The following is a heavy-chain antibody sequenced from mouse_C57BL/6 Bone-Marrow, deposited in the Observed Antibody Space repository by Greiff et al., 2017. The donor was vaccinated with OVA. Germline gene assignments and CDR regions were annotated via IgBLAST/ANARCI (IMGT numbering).Heavy chain of an antibody. CDR2: IYPGSGNT. J-gene: IGHJ1*03. Sequence: QVQLQQSGAELVRPGASVKLSCKASGYTFTDYYINWVKQRPGQGLEWIARIYPGSGNTYYNEKFKGKATLTAEKSSSTAYMQLSSLTSEDSAVYFCARWSFYYDYDGWYFDVWGTGTTVTVSS. CDR1: GYTFTDYY. V-gene: IGHV1-76*01. CDR3: ARWSFYYDYDGWYFDV. D-gene: IGHD2-4*01.